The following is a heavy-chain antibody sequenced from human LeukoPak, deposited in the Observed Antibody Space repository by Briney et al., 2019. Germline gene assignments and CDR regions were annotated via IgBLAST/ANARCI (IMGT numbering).Heavy chain of an antibody. CDR3: ARGCSSTSCYLPSWFDP. CDR1: GYTFTDYY. V-gene: IGHV1-46*01. J-gene: IGHJ5*02. D-gene: IGHD2-2*01. Sequence: ASVKVSCKASGYTFTDYYIHWVRQAPGQGLEWMGIINPSGGSTSYAQKFQGRVTMTRDTSTSTVYMELSSLRSEDTAVYYCARGCSSTSCYLPSWFDPWGQGTLVTVSS. CDR2: INPSGGST.